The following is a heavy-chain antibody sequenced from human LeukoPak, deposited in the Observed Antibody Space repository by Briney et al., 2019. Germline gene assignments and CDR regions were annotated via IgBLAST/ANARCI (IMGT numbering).Heavy chain of an antibody. V-gene: IGHV4-34*01. Sequence: SETLSLTCAVYGGSFSGYYWSWIRQPPGKGLEWIGEINHSGSTNHNPSLKSRVTISVDTSKNQFSLRLSSVTAADTAVHYCARGHYSGFHTTMVPTPPYYYYGMDVWGQGTTVTVSS. D-gene: IGHD5-18*01. J-gene: IGHJ6*02. CDR2: INHSGST. CDR3: ARGHYSGFHTTMVPTPPYYYYGMDV. CDR1: GGSFSGYY.